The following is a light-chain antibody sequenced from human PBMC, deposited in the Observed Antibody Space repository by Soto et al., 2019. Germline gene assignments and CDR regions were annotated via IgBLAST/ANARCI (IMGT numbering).Light chain of an antibody. CDR2: AVS. J-gene: IGKJ1*01. Sequence: DIQMTQSPSSLSASIGASITITCRASQGISNYLAWYQQKPGKVPKLLMYAVSTLQSGVPSRFSGSGSGTDFTLTISSLQPEDFATYFCQHSYSPLPWTFGQGTKVDIK. CDR3: QHSYSPLPWT. CDR1: QGISNY. V-gene: IGKV1-27*01.